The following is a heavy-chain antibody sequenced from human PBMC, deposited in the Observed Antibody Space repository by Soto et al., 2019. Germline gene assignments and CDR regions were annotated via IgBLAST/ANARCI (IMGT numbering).Heavy chain of an antibody. CDR1: GFTFTSSA. D-gene: IGHD2-8*01. J-gene: IGHJ4*02. V-gene: IGHV1-58*01. CDR3: AADATAWQQMVPSDY. CDR2: IAVGSGYT. Sequence: SVKVSCKASGFTFTSSAFQWVRQARGQRLEWIGWIAVGSGYTNYAQRFQDRVTLTRDMSTATTYMELSRLTSEDTAIYYCAADATAWQQMVPSDYWGQGTLGTVSS.